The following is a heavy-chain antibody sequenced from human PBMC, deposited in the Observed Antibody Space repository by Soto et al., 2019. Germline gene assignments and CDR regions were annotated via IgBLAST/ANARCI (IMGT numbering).Heavy chain of an antibody. CDR2: IYYSGST. J-gene: IGHJ5*02. V-gene: IGHV4-31*03. CDR1: GGSISSGGYY. Sequence: QVQLQESGPGLVKPSQTLSLTCTVSGGSISSGGYYWSWIRQHPGKGLEWIGYIYYSGSTYYNPPLQSRVTXXVXTXXNQFSLKLSSVTAADTAVYYCAIIRRQDYGDYFDPWGQGTLVTVSS. CDR3: AIIRRQDYGDYFDP. D-gene: IGHD4-17*01.